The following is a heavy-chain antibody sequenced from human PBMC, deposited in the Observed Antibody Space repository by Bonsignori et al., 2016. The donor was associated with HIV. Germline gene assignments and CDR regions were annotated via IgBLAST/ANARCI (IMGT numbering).Heavy chain of an antibody. J-gene: IGHJ4*02. D-gene: IGHD5-18*01. V-gene: IGHV1-8*01. CDR3: ARGPRIQLWLGY. CDR2: MNPNSGNT. Sequence: WVRQAPGQGLEWMGWMNPNSGNTGYAQKFQGRVTMTRNTSISTAYMELSSLRSEDTAVYYCARGPRIQLWLGYWGQGTLVTVSS.